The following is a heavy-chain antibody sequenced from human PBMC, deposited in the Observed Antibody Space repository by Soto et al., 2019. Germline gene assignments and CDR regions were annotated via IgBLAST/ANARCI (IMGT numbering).Heavy chain of an antibody. Sequence: SVKVSCKASGGTFSSYAISWVRQAPGQGLEWMGGIIPIFGTANYAQKFQGRVTITRDTSASTAYMELSSLRSEDTAVYYCARGNWNYNDYWGQGTLVTVSS. CDR2: IIPIFGTA. V-gene: IGHV1-69*05. CDR3: ARGNWNYNDY. J-gene: IGHJ4*02. D-gene: IGHD1-1*01. CDR1: GGTFSSYA.